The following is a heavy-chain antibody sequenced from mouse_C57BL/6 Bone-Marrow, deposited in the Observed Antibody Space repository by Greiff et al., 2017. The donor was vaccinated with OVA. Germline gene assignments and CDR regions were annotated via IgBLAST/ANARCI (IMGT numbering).Heavy chain of an antibody. CDR2: INPNNGGT. D-gene: IGHD2-2*01. J-gene: IGHJ2*01. V-gene: IGHV1-26*01. CDR1: GYTFTDYY. CDR3: ARSEGMVTAVMDY. Sequence: EVQLQQSGPELVKPGASVKISCKASGYTFTDYYMNWVKQSHGKSLEWIGDINPNNGGTSYNQKFKGKATLTVDKSSSTAYMELRSLTSEDSAVYNCARSEGMVTAVMDYRGQGTTLTVSS.